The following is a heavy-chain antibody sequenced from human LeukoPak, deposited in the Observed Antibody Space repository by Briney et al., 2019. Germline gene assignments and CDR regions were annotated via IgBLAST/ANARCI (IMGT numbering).Heavy chain of an antibody. CDR1: GFTFSDYY. J-gene: IGHJ4*02. CDR3: ARAGQSDY. CDR2: ISGGSRTI. V-gene: IGHV3-11*01. Sequence: GGSLRLSCAASGFTFSDYYMNWIRQAPGKGLEWVSSISGGSRTINYADSVKGRFTTSRDNAKNSLFLQVNSLRAEDTAVYYCARAGQSDYWGQGTLVTVSS.